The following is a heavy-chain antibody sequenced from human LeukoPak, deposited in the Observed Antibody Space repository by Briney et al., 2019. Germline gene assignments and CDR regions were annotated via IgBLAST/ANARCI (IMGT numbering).Heavy chain of an antibody. CDR2: IYPGDCDT. CDR3: ARLFGSSSLHSFDY. Sequence: GESLKISCDGSGYIFTNYWIGWVRHMAGKGLEWMGIIYPGDCDTRYSPSFQGQVTTSADKSISTAYLQWSSLKASDTAMYYCARLFGSSSLHSFDYWGQGTLVTVSS. D-gene: IGHD6-6*01. J-gene: IGHJ4*02. CDR1: GYIFTNYW. V-gene: IGHV5-51*01.